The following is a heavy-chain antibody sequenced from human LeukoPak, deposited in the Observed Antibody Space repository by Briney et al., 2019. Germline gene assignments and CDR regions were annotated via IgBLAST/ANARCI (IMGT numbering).Heavy chain of an antibody. V-gene: IGHV1-2*02. CDR2: INPNSGGT. Sequence: ASVKVSCKASGYTFTGYYMHWVRQAPGQGLEWMGWINPNSGGTNYAQKFQGGVTMTRDTSISTAYMELSRLRSDDTAVYYCARGHTVASSRGGFDPWGQGTLVTVSS. D-gene: IGHD4-23*01. CDR1: GYTFTGYY. J-gene: IGHJ5*02. CDR3: ARGHTVASSRGGFDP.